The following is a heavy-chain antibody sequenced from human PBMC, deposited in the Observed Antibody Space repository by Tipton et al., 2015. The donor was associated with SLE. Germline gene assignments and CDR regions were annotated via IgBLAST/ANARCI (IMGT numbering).Heavy chain of an antibody. CDR2: IYTDGSRI. J-gene: IGHJ4*02. D-gene: IGHD4-17*01. CDR3: ARGLLSDYGIDY. V-gene: IGHV3-74*01. Sequence: SLRLSCAASGFTFRNHALSWVRQAPGKGLEWVSRIYTDGSRIHYADSVKGRFTISRDNAKNTLYLRMNSLRAEDTAVYYCARGLLSDYGIDYWGQGTLVTVSS. CDR1: GFTFRNHA.